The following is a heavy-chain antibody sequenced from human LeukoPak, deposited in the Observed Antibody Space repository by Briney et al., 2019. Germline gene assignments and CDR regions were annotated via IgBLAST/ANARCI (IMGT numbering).Heavy chain of an antibody. CDR2: INHSGST. V-gene: IGHV4-34*01. Sequence: PSETLSLTCAVYGGSFSGYYWSWIRQPPGKGLEWIGEINHSGSTNYNPSLKSRVTISVDTSKNQFSLKLSSVTAADTAVYYCARSKYYHDSSAYLLAFDIWGQGTMVTVSS. D-gene: IGHD3-22*01. CDR3: ARSKYYHDSSAYLLAFDI. CDR1: GGSFSGYY. J-gene: IGHJ3*02.